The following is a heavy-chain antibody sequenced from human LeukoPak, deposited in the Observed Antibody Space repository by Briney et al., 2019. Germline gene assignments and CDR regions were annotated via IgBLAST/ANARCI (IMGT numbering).Heavy chain of an antibody. Sequence: ASETLFLTCTVSGGSISSGGYYWSWIRQHPGKGLEWIGYIYYSGSTYYNPSLKSRVTISVDTTKNQFSLKLSSVTAADTAVYYCARRGTYYYDSSGYILDPWGQGTLVTVSS. CDR2: IYYSGST. CDR1: GGSISSGGYY. J-gene: IGHJ5*02. D-gene: IGHD3-22*01. V-gene: IGHV4-31*03. CDR3: ARRGTYYYDSSGYILDP.